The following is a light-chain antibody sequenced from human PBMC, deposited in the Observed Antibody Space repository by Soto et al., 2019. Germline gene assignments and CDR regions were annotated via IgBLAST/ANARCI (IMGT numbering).Light chain of an antibody. Sequence: QSALTQPPSASGTPGQRVTISCSGSNSNIGSNTVNWYLQLPGTAPKLLIYSDHQRPSGVPDRFSGSKSGTSGSLAISGLQSEDEADYYCAAWDDSLNGPVFGGGTQLTVL. J-gene: IGLJ2*01. CDR2: SDH. CDR3: AAWDDSLNGPV. V-gene: IGLV1-44*01. CDR1: NSNIGSNT.